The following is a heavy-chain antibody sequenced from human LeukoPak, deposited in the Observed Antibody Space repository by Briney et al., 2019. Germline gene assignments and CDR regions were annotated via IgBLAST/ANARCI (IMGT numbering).Heavy chain of an antibody. V-gene: IGHV3-7*01. D-gene: IGHD3-22*01. Sequence: TGGSLRLSCAASGFTFSSHWMSWVRQAPGKGPEWVGNIKEDGSEKNYVDSVKGRFTISRDNAKNSQYLQMTSLRAEDTAVYYCARSSGSYRPFDSWGQGTLVTVSS. J-gene: IGHJ4*02. CDR2: IKEDGSEK. CDR1: GFTFSSHW. CDR3: ARSSGSYRPFDS.